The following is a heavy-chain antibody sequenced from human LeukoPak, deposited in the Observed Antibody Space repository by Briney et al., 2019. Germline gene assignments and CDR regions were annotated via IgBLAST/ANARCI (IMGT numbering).Heavy chain of an antibody. Sequence: PSETLSLTCAVYGGSFSGYYWSWIRQPPGKGLEWIGEINHSGSTNYNPSLKSRVTISVDTSKNQFSLKLSSVTAADTAAYYCARPGVGSGRYGAFDIWGQGTMVTVSS. J-gene: IGHJ3*02. CDR2: INHSGST. CDR3: ARPGVGSGRYGAFDI. CDR1: GGSFSGYY. V-gene: IGHV4-34*01. D-gene: IGHD5-18*01.